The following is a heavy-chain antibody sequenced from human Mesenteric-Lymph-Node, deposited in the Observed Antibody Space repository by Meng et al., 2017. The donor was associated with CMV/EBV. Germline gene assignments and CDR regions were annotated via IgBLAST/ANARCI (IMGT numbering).Heavy chain of an antibody. CDR3: AKHGAGSSSIDY. J-gene: IGHJ4*02. V-gene: IGHV3-23*03. Sequence: GESLKISCAASGFTFSSYAMSWVRQAPGKGLEWVSVIFSGGSHTFYADSVKGRFTISRDNSKNTLYLQMNSLRAEDTAVYYCAKHGAGSSSIDYWGQGTLVTVSS. CDR2: IFSGGSHT. CDR1: GFTFSSYA. D-gene: IGHD6-6*01.